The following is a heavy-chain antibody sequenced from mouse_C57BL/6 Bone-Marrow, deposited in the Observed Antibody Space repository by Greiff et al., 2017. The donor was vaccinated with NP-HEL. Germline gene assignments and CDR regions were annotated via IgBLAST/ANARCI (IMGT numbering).Heavy chain of an antibody. CDR2: IDPSDSYT. Sequence: VQLQQPGAELVMPGASVKLSCKASGYTFTSYWMHWVKQRPGQGLEWIGEIDPSDSYTNYNQKFKGKSTLTVDKSSSTAYMQLSSLTSEDSAVYYCAPYNSNRFDYWGQGTALPVSA. J-gene: IGHJ2*01. V-gene: IGHV1-69*01. CDR3: APYNSNRFDY. CDR1: GYTFTSYW. D-gene: IGHD2-5*01.